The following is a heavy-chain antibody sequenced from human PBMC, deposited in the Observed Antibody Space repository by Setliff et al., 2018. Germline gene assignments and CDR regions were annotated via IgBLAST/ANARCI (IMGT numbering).Heavy chain of an antibody. J-gene: IGHJ4*01. V-gene: IGHV4-39*01. CDR1: GGSISSSSYY. D-gene: IGHD2-15*01. CDR3: VRPGGTTVVARHFDY. Sequence: PSETLSLTCTVSGGSISSSSYYWGWIRQPPGSGLEWIGSISYSGTPYYNASVESRVTISIDTSRNQFSLELRSVTVADTATYYCVRPGGTTVVARHFDYWGSGILVTVSS. CDR2: ISYSGTP.